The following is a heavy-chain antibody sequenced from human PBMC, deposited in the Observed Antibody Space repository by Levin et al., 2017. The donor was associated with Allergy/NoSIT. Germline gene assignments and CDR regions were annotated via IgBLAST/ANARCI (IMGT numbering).Heavy chain of an antibody. Sequence: GGSLRLSCAASGFTVSSNYMSWVRQAPGKGLEWVSVIYSGGSTYYADSVKGRFTISRDNSKNTLYLQMNSLRAEDTAMYYCATYSSDWYGVYWGQGTLVTVSS. J-gene: IGHJ4*02. D-gene: IGHD6-19*01. CDR3: ATYSSDWYGVY. CDR1: GFTVSSNY. CDR2: IYSGGST. V-gene: IGHV3-53*01.